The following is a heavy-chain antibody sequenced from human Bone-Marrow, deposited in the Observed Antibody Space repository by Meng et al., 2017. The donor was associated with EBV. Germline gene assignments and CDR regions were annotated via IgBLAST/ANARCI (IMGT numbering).Heavy chain of an antibody. J-gene: IGHJ4*02. V-gene: IGHV3-11*01. CDR2: ISGPGSSV. Sequence: QGQLVGAGGGLVKPGGSLSSSVVASGFTFSDYYMTWIRQAPGKGLEWVSYISGPGSSVYFADSVRGRFTISRDNAKNSLYLQMNSLRAEDTAVYYCARGEQWLRHYYFDHWGQGSLVTVSS. CDR3: ARGEQWLRHYYFDH. CDR1: GFTFSDYY. D-gene: IGHD6-19*01.